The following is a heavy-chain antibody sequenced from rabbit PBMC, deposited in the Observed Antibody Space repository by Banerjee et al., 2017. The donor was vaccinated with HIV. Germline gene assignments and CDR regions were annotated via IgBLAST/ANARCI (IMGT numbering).Heavy chain of an antibody. CDR1: GIDFSGYYY. CDR3: ARVGSDYYYGMDL. CDR2: IYVGSSGGT. Sequence: QEQLEESGGDLVKPGASLTLTCTASGIDFSGYYYMCWVRQAPGKGLEWIACIYVGSSGGTYYASWAKGRVTISKTSSTTVTLQMTSLTAADTATYFCARVGSDYYYGMDLWGPGTLVTVS. V-gene: IGHV1S45*01. J-gene: IGHJ6*01. D-gene: IGHD4-2*01.